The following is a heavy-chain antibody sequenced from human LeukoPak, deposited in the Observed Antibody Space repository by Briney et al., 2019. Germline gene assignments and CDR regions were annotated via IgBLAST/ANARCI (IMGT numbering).Heavy chain of an antibody. D-gene: IGHD2-21*02. CDR2: ISSSSSYT. CDR1: GFTFSDYY. J-gene: IGHJ4*02. V-gene: IGHV3-11*03. Sequence: GGSLRLSCAASGFTFSDYYMSWIRQAPGKGLEWVSYISSSSSYTNYADSVKGRFTISRDNAKNSLYLQMNSLRAEDTAVYYCASVLKLYCGGDCNYFDYWGQGTLVTVSS. CDR3: ASVLKLYCGGDCNYFDY.